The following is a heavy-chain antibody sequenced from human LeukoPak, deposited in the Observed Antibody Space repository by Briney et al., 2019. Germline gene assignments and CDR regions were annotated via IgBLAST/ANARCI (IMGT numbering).Heavy chain of an antibody. CDR1: GFTFSSYA. CDR3: AKVGNSYYYYGMDV. J-gene: IGHJ6*02. V-gene: IGHV3-23*01. CDR2: ISGSGGST. Sequence: GGSLRLPCAASGFTFSSYAMSWVRQAPGKGLEWVSAISGSGGSTYYADSVKGRFTISRDNSKNTLYLQMNSLRAEDTAVYYCAKVGNSYYYYGMDVWGQGTTVTVSS. D-gene: IGHD4-23*01.